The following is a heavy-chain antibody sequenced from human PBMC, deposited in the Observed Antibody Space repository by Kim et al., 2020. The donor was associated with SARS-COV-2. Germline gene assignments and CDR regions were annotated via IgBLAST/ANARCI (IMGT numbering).Heavy chain of an antibody. CDR3: ANPRGGVTDF. D-gene: IGHD2-21*02. V-gene: IGHV3-23*01. Sequence: SYADPVQGRFTISRDNPKSTLYLQMNSLRAEDTAVYYCANPRGGVTDFWGQGTLVTVSS. J-gene: IGHJ4*02.